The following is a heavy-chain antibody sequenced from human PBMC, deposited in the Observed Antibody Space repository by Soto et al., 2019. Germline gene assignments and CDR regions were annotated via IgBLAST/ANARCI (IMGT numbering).Heavy chain of an antibody. D-gene: IGHD4-17*01. CDR1: GGSISSYY. CDR2: IYYSGST. Sequence: ETLSLTCTVSGGSISSYYWSWIRQPPGKGLEWIGYIYYSGSTNYNPSLKSRVTISIDTSKNQFSLKLSSVTAADTAVYYCARVASGDYSVNYWGQGTLVTVSS. V-gene: IGHV4-59*01. CDR3: ARVASGDYSVNY. J-gene: IGHJ4*02.